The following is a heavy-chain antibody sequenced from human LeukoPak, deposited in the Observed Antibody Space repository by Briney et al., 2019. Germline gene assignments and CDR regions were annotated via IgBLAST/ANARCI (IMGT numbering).Heavy chain of an antibody. V-gene: IGHV1-69*04. CDR3: ARDGAHLDRAGDYYYGMDV. D-gene: IGHD3-10*01. Sequence: GSSVKVSCKASGGTFSSYAISWVRQAPGQGLEWMGRIIPILGIANYAQKFQGRVTITADKSTSTAYMELSSLRSEDTAVYYCARDGAHLDRAGDYYYGMDVWGQGTTVTVSS. CDR2: IIPILGIA. J-gene: IGHJ6*02. CDR1: GGTFSSYA.